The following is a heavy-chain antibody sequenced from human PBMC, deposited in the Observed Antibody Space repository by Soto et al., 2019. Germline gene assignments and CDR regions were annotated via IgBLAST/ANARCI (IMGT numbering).Heavy chain of an antibody. D-gene: IGHD6-19*01. CDR1: GGSISTYY. V-gene: IGHV4-59*01. CDR2: IYSSGST. J-gene: IGHJ5*02. CDR3: ARVSSGWHIDWFDP. Sequence: PSETLSLTCTVSGGSISTYYWSWIRQPPGKGLEWIGYIYSSGSTNYNPSLESRVTISIDTSKNQFSLKLSSVTAADTAVYYCARVSSGWHIDWFDPWGQGTLVTVSS.